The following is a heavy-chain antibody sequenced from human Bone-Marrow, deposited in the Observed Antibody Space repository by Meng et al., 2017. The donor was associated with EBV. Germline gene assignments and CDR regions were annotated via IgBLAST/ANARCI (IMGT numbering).Heavy chain of an antibody. V-gene: IGHV4-61*03. CDR1: GGFVRGSFYY. CDR2: VYSRGIT. CDR3: ARDQHAESGAY. J-gene: IGHJ4*02. D-gene: IGHD2-8*01. Sequence: GPGLVKPLGPLSLTCPGAGGFVRGSFYYWGLIRTFPGKGLEWIGYVYSRGITNYHSSPRGRASISLETSKNHFSLRLTSVTAADTAVYYCARDQHAESGAYWGQGTLVTVSS.